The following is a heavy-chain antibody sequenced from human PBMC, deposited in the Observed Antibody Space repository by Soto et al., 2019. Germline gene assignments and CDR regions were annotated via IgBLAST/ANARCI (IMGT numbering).Heavy chain of an antibody. CDR1: GFTLRTNG. D-gene: IGHD2-15*01. Sequence: GGSLRLSCAATGFTLRTNGMSWFRQAPGKGLEWVSSILGSGGDTYYADSLKGRFTISRDNSKNTLYLQLNSLGAEDTALYYCAGHGGYSYLGQGTLVTVSS. V-gene: IGHV3-23*01. CDR2: ILGSGGDT. CDR3: AGHGGYSY. J-gene: IGHJ4*02.